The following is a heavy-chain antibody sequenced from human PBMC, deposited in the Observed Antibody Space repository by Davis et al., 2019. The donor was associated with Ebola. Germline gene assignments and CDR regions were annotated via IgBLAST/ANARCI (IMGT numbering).Heavy chain of an antibody. CDR3: AKPIAAAGTWFDP. V-gene: IGHV3-11*04. D-gene: IGHD6-13*01. Sequence: GESLKISCAASGFSFNDYYMTWIRQAPGKGLEWISYISSSGSNIDYADSVKVRFTISRDNSKNTLYVQMNSLRAEDTATYYCAKPIAAAGTWFDPWGQGTLVTVSS. CDR1: GFSFNDYY. J-gene: IGHJ5*02. CDR2: ISSSGSNI.